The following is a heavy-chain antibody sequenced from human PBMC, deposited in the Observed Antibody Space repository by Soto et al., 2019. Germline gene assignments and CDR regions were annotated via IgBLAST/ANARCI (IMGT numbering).Heavy chain of an antibody. CDR2: IIPIFGTA. CDR1: GGTFSSYA. D-gene: IGHD1-26*01. Sequence: QVQLVQSGAEVKKPGSSVKVSCKASGGTFSSYAISWVRQAPGQGLEWMGGIIPIFGTANYAQKLQGRVKISADESTSTAYMELSSLRSEDTAVYYCARPVPYRGSYGAFDILGQGTMVPVSS. V-gene: IGHV1-69*01. CDR3: ARPVPYRGSYGAFDI. J-gene: IGHJ3*02.